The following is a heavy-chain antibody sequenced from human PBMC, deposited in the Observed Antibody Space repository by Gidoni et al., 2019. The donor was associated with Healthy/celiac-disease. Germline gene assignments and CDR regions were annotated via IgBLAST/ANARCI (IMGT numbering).Heavy chain of an antibody. V-gene: IGHV5-51*01. CDR3: ARLSGDRYFDWLSGGGMDV. CDR1: GYSFTSYW. CDR2: IYPGDSDT. D-gene: IGHD3-9*01. J-gene: IGHJ6*02. Sequence: EVQLVQSGAEVKKPGESLKISCKGSGYSFTSYWIGWVRQMPGKGLEWMGIIYPGDSDTRYSPSFQGQVTISADKSISTAYLQWSSLKASDTAMYYCARLSGDRYFDWLSGGGMDVWGQGTTVTVSS.